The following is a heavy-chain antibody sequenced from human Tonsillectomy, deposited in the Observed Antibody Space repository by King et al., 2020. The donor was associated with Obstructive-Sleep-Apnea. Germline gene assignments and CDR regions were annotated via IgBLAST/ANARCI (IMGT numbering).Heavy chain of an antibody. CDR3: ARVWSTVVTNDAFDI. V-gene: IGHV4-59*01. Sequence: VQLQESGPGLVKPSETLSRTCTVSGGAISSYSWTWIRQPPVKGLECIGHIYNTVSTNYNPSLKSRVTISIDTSKNQFSLKLSSVTAADTAVYYCARVWSTVVTNDAFDIWGQGTMVTVSS. CDR2: IYNTVST. J-gene: IGHJ3*02. CDR1: GGAISSYS. D-gene: IGHD4-23*01.